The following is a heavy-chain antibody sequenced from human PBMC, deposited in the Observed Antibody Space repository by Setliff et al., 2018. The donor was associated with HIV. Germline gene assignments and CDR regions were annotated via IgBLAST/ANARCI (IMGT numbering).Heavy chain of an antibody. CDR3: ARQGAGYYYDSSEYYTGNGFDF. J-gene: IGHJ3*01. CDR2: VYYSGST. Sequence: SETLSLTCTVSGGSIRNGLYYWHWIRQPPGKGLEWIGSVYYSGSTYYKPSLKSRVTISVDTSKNQFSLELTSVTAADTAVYYCARQGAGYYYDSSEYYTGNGFDFWGQGTLVTVSS. D-gene: IGHD3-22*01. CDR1: GGSIRNGLYY. V-gene: IGHV4-39*01.